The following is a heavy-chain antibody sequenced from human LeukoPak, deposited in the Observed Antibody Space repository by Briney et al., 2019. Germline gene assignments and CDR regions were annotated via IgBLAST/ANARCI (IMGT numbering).Heavy chain of an antibody. D-gene: IGHD3-22*01. CDR1: GYTFTSYD. V-gene: IGHV1-8*01. Sequence: GASVKVSCKASGYTFTSYDINWVRQATGQGLEWMGWMNPNSGNTGYAQKFQGRVTMTRNTSISTAYMELSSLRSEDTAVYYCARGDGLKYYYDSSGYYFEYYFDYWGQGTLVTVSP. CDR2: MNPNSGNT. J-gene: IGHJ4*02. CDR3: ARGDGLKYYYDSSGYYFEYYFDY.